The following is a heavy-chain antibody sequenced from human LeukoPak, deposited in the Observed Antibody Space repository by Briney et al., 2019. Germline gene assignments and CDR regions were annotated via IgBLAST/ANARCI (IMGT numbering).Heavy chain of an antibody. V-gene: IGHV3-48*04. D-gene: IGHD3-10*02. CDR3: AELGITMIGGV. J-gene: IGHJ6*04. CDR1: GFTIRRHT. CDR2: ISSSGSTI. Sequence: PGGSLRLSCAASGFTIRRHTMNWVRQAPGKGLEWVSYISSSGSTIYYADSVKGRFTISRDNAKNSLYLQMNSLRAEDTAVYYCAELGITMIGGVWGKGTTVTISS.